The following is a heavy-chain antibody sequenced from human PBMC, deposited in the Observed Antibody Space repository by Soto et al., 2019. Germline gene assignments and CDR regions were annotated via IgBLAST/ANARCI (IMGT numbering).Heavy chain of an antibody. CDR3: ARDGKTYYYDSSGYYFYYYGMDV. CDR1: GGSVSSGSYY. Sequence: SETLSLTCTVSGGSVSSGSYYWSWIRQPPRKGLEWIGYIYYSGSTNYNPSLKSRVTISVDTSKNQFSLKLSSVTAADTAVYYCARDGKTYYYDSSGYYFYYYGMDVWGQGTTVTVSS. J-gene: IGHJ6*02. D-gene: IGHD3-22*01. V-gene: IGHV4-61*01. CDR2: IYYSGST.